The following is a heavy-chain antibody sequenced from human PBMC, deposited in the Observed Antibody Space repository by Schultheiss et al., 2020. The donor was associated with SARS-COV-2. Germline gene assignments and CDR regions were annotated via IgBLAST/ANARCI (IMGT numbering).Heavy chain of an antibody. V-gene: IGHV3-11*01. CDR3: AKDGTYYYDSSGYYLPHYYYYGMDV. D-gene: IGHD3-22*01. J-gene: IGHJ6*02. CDR1: GFTFSDYY. CDR2: ISSSGSTI. Sequence: GGSLRLSCAASGFTFSDYYMSWIRQAPGKGLEWVSYISSSGSTIYYADSVKGRFTISRDNAKNSLYLQMNSLRAEDTAVYYCAKDGTYYYDSSGYYLPHYYYYGMDVWGQGTTVTVSS.